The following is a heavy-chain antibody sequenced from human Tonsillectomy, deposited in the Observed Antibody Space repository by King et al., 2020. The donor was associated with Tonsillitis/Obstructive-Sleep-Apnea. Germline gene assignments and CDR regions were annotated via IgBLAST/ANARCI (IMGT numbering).Heavy chain of an antibody. D-gene: IGHD3-3*01. CDR2: ISTSGTTI. CDR1: GFTFSTYE. CDR3: ARAENFWNAPFDY. Sequence: VQLVESGGDLVQPGGSLRLSCAASGFTFSTYEMNWVRQAPGKGLEWVAYISTSGTTIYYTDSVRGRFTISRDNAKNSLYLQMNSLRAEDTAVYYCARAENFWNAPFDYWGQGTLVTVFS. V-gene: IGHV3-48*03. J-gene: IGHJ4*02.